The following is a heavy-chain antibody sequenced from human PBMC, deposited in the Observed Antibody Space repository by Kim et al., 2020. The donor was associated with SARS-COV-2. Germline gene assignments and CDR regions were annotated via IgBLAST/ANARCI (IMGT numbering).Heavy chain of an antibody. V-gene: IGHV3-7*03. D-gene: IGHD6-6*01. Sequence: GGYLRLSCAASGFTFSDYWMSWVRQAPGKGLEWVANIKQDGIEKFYIDSVKGRLTISRDNAKNSLYLQMNSLRAEDTAVYYCARDSARSIGAFHIWGQGTMVTVSS. J-gene: IGHJ3*02. CDR3: ARDSARSIGAFHI. CDR2: IKQDGIEK. CDR1: GFTFSDYW.